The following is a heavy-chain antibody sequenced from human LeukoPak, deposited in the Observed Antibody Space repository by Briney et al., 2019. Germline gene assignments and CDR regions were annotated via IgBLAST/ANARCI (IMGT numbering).Heavy chain of an antibody. CDR3: AKVRQFTAATGTGLDY. CDR2: IWHDGSIK. V-gene: IGHV3-33*03. CDR1: GFTFSNYG. Sequence: PRRSLRLSCAASGFTFSNYGMHWIRQTPGKGLDWVAVIWHDGSIKYYADSVRGRFTISRDNSMNTVYLQMNSLRVEDTAVYYCAKVRQFTAATGTGLDYWGQGTLVTVS. D-gene: IGHD6-13*01. J-gene: IGHJ4*02.